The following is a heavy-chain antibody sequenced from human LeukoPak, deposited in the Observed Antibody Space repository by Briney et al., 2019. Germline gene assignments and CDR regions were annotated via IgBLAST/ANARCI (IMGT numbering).Heavy chain of an antibody. V-gene: IGHV3-23*01. Sequence: PVGSLRLSCAASGFTFSSYAMSWVRQAPGKGLEWVSAISGSGGSTYYADSVKGRFTISRDNSKNTLYLQMNSLRAEDTAVFFRQKTAYDILTGMRGAFDIWGQGTMVTVSS. CDR2: ISGSGGST. D-gene: IGHD3-9*01. J-gene: IGHJ3*02. CDR3: QKTAYDILTGMRGAFDI. CDR1: GFTFSSYA.